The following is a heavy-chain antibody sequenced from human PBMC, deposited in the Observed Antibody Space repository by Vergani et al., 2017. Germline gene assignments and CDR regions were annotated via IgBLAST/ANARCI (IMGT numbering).Heavy chain of an antibody. J-gene: IGHJ2*01. CDR1: GGSISSGGYY. Sequence: QVQLQESGPGLVKPSQTLSLTCTVSGGSISSGGYYWSWIRHPPGKGLEWIGYIYYSGSTYYNPSLKSRVTISVDTSKNQFSLKLSSVTAADTAVYYCARDRSDYYDSSGYFRGWYFDLWGRGTLVTVSS. D-gene: IGHD3-22*01. V-gene: IGHV4-30-4*08. CDR3: ARDRSDYYDSSGYFRGWYFDL. CDR2: IYYSGST.